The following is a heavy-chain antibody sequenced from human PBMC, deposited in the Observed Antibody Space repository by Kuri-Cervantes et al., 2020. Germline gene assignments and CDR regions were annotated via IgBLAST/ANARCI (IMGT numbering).Heavy chain of an antibody. CDR2: ISGSGGST. J-gene: IGHJ4*02. D-gene: IGHD5-12*01. CDR1: GLTFSSSE. CDR3: ARDLGGYDDY. Sequence: GGSLRLSCAASGLTFSSSEMNWVRQAPGKGLQWVSAISGSGGSTYYADSVKGRFTISRDNSKNTLYLQMNSLRAEDTAVYYCARDLGGYDDYWGQGTLVTVSS. V-gene: IGHV3-23*01.